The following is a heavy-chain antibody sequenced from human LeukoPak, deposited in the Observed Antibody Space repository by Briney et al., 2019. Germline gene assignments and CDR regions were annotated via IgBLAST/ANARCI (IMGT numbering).Heavy chain of an antibody. J-gene: IGHJ4*02. Sequence: GGSLRLSCAASGFIFNKYWMTWFRQPPGKGLEWLANIKNDGSQTYYVDSVKGRFTISRDNAKNSLYLQMNSLRAEDTAVYYCARESSIAAPSWGQGTLVTVSS. V-gene: IGHV3-7*01. D-gene: IGHD6-6*01. CDR1: GFIFNKYW. CDR2: IKNDGSQT. CDR3: ARESSIAAPS.